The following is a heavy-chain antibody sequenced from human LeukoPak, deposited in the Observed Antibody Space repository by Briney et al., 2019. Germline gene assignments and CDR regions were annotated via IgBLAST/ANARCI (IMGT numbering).Heavy chain of an antibody. CDR1: GFTFNDYA. D-gene: IGHD3-3*01. Sequence: GGSLRLSRAASGFTFNDYAMHWVRQVPGKGLEWVSGIKWNSGNIGYADSVKGRFTISRDNAKNSLYLQMNSLRAEDTALYYCVKGGFLEWLTPPYDAFDIWGQGTMVTVSS. CDR3: VKGGFLEWLTPPYDAFDI. V-gene: IGHV3-9*01. J-gene: IGHJ3*02. CDR2: IKWNSGNI.